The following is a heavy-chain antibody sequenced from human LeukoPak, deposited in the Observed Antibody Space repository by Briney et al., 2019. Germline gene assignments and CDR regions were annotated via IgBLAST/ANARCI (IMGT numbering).Heavy chain of an antibody. CDR1: GGSISSYY. Sequence: SETLSLTCTVSGGSISSYYWSWIRQPPGKGLEWIGYIYYSGSTNYNPSLKSRVTISVDTSKNQFSLKLSSVTAADTAVYHCARWITVTIVGSYYFDYWGQGTLVTVSS. CDR2: IYYSGST. D-gene: IGHD4-17*01. V-gene: IGHV4-59*01. J-gene: IGHJ4*02. CDR3: ARWITVTIVGSYYFDY.